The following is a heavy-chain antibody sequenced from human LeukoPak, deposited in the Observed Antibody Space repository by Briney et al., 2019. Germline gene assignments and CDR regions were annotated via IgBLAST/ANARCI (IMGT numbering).Heavy chain of an antibody. D-gene: IGHD1-26*01. J-gene: IGHJ5*02. CDR2: ISGTGGST. CDR3: AKIPTGRREEWFDP. V-gene: IGHV3-23*01. CDR1: GFTFSTYA. Sequence: GGSLRLSCAVSGFTFSTYAMTWVRQAPGKGLEWVSLISGTGGSTYDADSVKGRFTISRDNSKNTLYLQMNSLRADDTAFYYCAKIPTGRREEWFDPWGQGTLVTVSS.